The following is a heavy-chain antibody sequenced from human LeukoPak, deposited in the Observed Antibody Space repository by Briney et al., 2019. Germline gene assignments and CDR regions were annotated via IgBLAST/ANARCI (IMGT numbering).Heavy chain of an antibody. D-gene: IGHD2-2*01. CDR2: IFHTGSA. J-gene: IGHJ5*02. V-gene: IGHV4-38-2*02. CDR1: GYYISSGYQ. CDR3: ARDPRWLTPDCTSISCYENYFDP. Sequence: SETLSLTCAVSGYYISSGYQWAWIRQPPGKTLEWIGSIFHTGSAHYNPSLQSRVTISVDTSTNHFSLRLSSVTAADTAVYYCARDPRWLTPDCTSISCYENYFDPWGQGILVTVSS.